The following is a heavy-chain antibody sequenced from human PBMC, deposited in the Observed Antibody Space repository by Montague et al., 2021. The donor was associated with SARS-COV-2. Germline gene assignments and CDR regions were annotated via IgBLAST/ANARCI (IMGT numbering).Heavy chain of an antibody. J-gene: IGHJ4*02. CDR3: ARDVVAAPGTFDY. V-gene: IGHV4-4*07. Sequence: ETLSLTCTVSGDSISYFYWSWIRQPAGKGLEWIGRVSASGSTNYNPSLNSRVTMSVDTSKNQFSLRLSPVTAADTAVYYCARDVVAAPGTFDYWGQGTLVTVSS. CDR2: VSASGST. CDR1: GDSISYFY. D-gene: IGHD6-13*01.